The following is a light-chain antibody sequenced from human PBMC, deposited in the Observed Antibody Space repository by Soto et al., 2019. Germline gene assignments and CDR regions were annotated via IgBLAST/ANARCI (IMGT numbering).Light chain of an antibody. CDR2: KAS. V-gene: IGKV1-5*03. CDR1: QSISDW. Sequence: DFQMTQSPSVLSASVGDRVTITCRASQSISDWLAWYQQKPGKAPKLLIFKASSLKSGVPSRFSGSRSGTTYPLPISSLQPGDFANYFCQQYQSYPLTFGQGTKVDIK. CDR3: QQYQSYPLT. J-gene: IGKJ1*01.